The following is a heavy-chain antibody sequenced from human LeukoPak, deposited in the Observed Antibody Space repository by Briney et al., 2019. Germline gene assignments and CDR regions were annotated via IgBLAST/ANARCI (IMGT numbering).Heavy chain of an antibody. CDR1: GGSFSGYY. CDR2: INHSGST. CDR3: AREVRGVSDY. D-gene: IGHD3-10*01. Sequence: KTSETLSLTCAVYGGSFSGYYWSWLRQPPGKGLEWIGEINHSGSTNYNPSLKSRVTISVDTSKNQFSLKLSSVTAADTAVYYCAREVRGVSDYWGQGTLVTVSS. J-gene: IGHJ4*02. V-gene: IGHV4-34*01.